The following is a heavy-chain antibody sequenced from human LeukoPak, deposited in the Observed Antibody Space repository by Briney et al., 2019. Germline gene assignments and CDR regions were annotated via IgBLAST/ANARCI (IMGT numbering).Heavy chain of an antibody. V-gene: IGHV4-39*01. CDR3: ATWRTAKTGFDY. CDR2: IYYSGSP. D-gene: IGHD1-1*01. CDR1: GGSISNNNYY. Sequence: SETLSLTCTVSGGSISNNNYYWAWIRQPSGKGLECIGSIYYSGSPYYNPSLKSRVTISVDTSKNQFSLRLSSVTAADTAVYYCATWRTAKTGFDYWGQGTLVTVSS. J-gene: IGHJ4*02.